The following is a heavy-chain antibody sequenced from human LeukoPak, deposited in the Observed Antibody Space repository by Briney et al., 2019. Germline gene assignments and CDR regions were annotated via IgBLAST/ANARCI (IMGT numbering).Heavy chain of an antibody. CDR3: ARALRYDDSSGYYAY. V-gene: IGHV1-2*02. CDR2: INPKSGVT. Sequence: GASVKVSCKASGYTFTGHYMHWVRQGPGQGPEWMGWINPKSGVTNYAQTFQSRVTMTRDTSISIVYMELSRLTLDDTAVYYCARALRYDDSSGYYAYWGQGTLVTVSS. D-gene: IGHD3-22*01. CDR1: GYTFTGHY. J-gene: IGHJ4*01.